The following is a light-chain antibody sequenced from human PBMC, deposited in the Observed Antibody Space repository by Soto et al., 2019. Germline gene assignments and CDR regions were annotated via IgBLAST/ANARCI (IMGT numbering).Light chain of an antibody. CDR1: QGIRID. CDR3: LQDYNFPWT. J-gene: IGKJ1*01. CDR2: AAS. Sequence: AIQMTQSPSSLSASVGDRVTITCRASQGIRIDLGWYQQKPGKAPKLLIYAASTLQTWVPSRFSGSGSGTDFTLTISSLQPEDFATYYCLQDYNFPWTFGQGTKVEIK. V-gene: IGKV1-6*01.